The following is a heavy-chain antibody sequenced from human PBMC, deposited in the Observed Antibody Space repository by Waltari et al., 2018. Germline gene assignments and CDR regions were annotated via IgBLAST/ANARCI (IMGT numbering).Heavy chain of an antibody. CDR1: GFTFTDYG. CDR2: ILHDGSSK. D-gene: IGHD4-17*01. CDR3: AKDPPVTTGYFDH. J-gene: IGHJ4*02. V-gene: IGHV3-33*05. Sequence: QVQLVESGGGVVQPGRSLRLSCAASGFTFTDYGMHWVRQAPGKGLEWVAQILHDGSSKIYADSVKGRFTISRDNSKDTLDLQMNSLRAEDTAVYYCAKDPPVTTGYFDHWGQGTLVTVSS.